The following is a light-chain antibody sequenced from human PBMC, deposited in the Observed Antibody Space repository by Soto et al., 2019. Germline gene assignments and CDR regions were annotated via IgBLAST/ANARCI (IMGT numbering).Light chain of an antibody. V-gene: IGKV3-20*01. J-gene: IGKJ5*01. CDR1: QSVSNY. CDR2: GAS. CDR3: QQYGSSPIT. Sequence: EIVLTQSPATLSLSPGERATLSCRASQSVSNYLAWYQHKPGQAPRFLIYGASTRATGIPDRFSGSGSGTDFTLTISRLEPEDVAVYYCQQYGSSPITFGQGKRLEIK.